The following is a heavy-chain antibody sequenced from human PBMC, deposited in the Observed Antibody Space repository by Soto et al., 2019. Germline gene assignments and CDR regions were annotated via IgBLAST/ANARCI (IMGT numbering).Heavy chain of an antibody. J-gene: IGHJ4*02. CDR3: HGYGY. D-gene: IGHD5-12*01. CDR2: IYSGVST. Sequence: EVQVVESGGGLIQPGGSLRLSCEVSGFSVTANYMSWVRQAPEKGLAWVSVIYSGVSTYYVDSVKGRFSISRDISKNTLYLQMNSLRAEATAVYYCHGYGYWGQGTLVTVSS. V-gene: IGHV3-53*01. CDR1: GFSVTANY.